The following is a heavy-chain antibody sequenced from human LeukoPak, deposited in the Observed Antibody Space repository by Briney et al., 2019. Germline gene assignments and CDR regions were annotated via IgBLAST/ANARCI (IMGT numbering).Heavy chain of an antibody. CDR3: AKATMGTTYFDS. CDR2: ISGGGSTI. Sequence: GGSLRLSCAASGFSFNNFAMSWVRQAPGKGLEWVSAISGGGSTIFYADSVKGRFTVSRDNSDNTLFLQMNRLRVEDTALYYCAKATMGTTYFDSWGQGTLVTVSS. J-gene: IGHJ4*02. D-gene: IGHD4/OR15-4a*01. CDR1: GFSFNNFA. V-gene: IGHV3-23*01.